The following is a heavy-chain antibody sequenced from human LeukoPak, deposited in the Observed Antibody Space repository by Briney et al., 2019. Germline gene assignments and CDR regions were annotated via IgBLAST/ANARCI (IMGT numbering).Heavy chain of an antibody. CDR1: GFTFSSYA. J-gene: IGHJ5*01. Sequence: GGSLRLSCAASGFTFSSYAINWVRQAPGKGLEWVSGISGSGDKTYYGDSVKGRFSISRDNSKNTLYLQVNSVRAEDTALYYCAKAPSTGWFNWFDSWGQGTLVSVSS. V-gene: IGHV3-23*01. CDR2: ISGSGDKT. CDR3: AKAPSTGWFNWFDS. D-gene: IGHD6-19*01.